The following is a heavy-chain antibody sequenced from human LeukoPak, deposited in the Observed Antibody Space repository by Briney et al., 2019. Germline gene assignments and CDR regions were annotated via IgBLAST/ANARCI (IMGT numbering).Heavy chain of an antibody. J-gene: IGHJ4*02. CDR1: GYTFNGYY. D-gene: IGHD5-18*01. V-gene: IGHV1-2*02. CDR2: INANSGAT. CDR3: ARGGGGYSYGSDY. Sequence: GASVKVSCKASGYTFNGYYMHWVRQAPGQGLEWMGWINANSGATNYAQKFQGRVTMTRDTSISTAYMDLSRLRSDDTAVYYCARGGGGYSYGSDYWGQGTQVTVSS.